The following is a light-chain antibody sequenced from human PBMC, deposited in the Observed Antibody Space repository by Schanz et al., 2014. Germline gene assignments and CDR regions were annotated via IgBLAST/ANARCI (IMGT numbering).Light chain of an antibody. Sequence: QSALTQKKGEEGKNGESVTISGSGTSREEGGYKKDAGYQQHPGKAPKLMMYEVRKRPSGVPDRFSASKSGNTASLTVSGLQADDEADYYCCSYAGSYNFWVFGGGTKLTVL. CDR1: SREEGGYKK. J-gene: IGLJ3*02. CDR2: EVR. V-gene: IGLV2-11*01. CDR3: CSYAGSYNFWV.